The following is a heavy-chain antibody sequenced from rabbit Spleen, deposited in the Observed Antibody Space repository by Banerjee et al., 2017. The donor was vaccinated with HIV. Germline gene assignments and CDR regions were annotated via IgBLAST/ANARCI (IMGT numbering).Heavy chain of an antibody. J-gene: IGHJ4*01. CDR1: GFDFSSYS. V-gene: IGHV1S47*01. Sequence: QEQLEESGGGLVKPEGSLTLSCKTSGFDFSSYSMSWVRQAPGKGLEWIGYIDPIFGTTYYASWVNGRFSISRENTQNTVSLQLNSLTAADTATYFCARDPAYASGGGASIPYLWGQGTLVTVS. CDR3: ARDPAYASGGGASIPYL. CDR2: IDPIFGTT. D-gene: IGHD1-1*01.